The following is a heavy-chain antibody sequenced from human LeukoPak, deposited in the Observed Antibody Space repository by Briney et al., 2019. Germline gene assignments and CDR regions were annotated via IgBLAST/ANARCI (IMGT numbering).Heavy chain of an antibody. V-gene: IGHV4-59*08. CDR3: ARLSSSTSSSFYYYIGV. D-gene: IGHD6-13*01. Sequence: PSETLSLTCTVSGDSINGHYWSRIRQPPGKGLEWIGYIYYSGSTHYNPSLKSRASLSVDTSKNRFSLNLSSVTAADTAVYYCARLSSSTSSSFYYYIGVWGKGTTVTVSS. CDR2: IYYSGST. CDR1: GDSINGHY. J-gene: IGHJ6*03.